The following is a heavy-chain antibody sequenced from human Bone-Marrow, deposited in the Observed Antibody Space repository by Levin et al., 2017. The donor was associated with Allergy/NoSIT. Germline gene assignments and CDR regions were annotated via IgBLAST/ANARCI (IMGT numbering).Heavy chain of an antibody. CDR3: VRNSASTLGWRMDV. CDR2: ISYDGSEK. D-gene: IGHD3-10*01. V-gene: IGHV3-30*03. Sequence: GESLKISCAASGFNFEVYGIHWVRQAPGKGLEWVSIISYDGSEKYFADSVKGRFTISRDNAKNTVSLQMNSLRNEDTVLYYCVRNSASTLGWRMDVWGQGTMVTVSS. CDR1: GFNFEVYG. J-gene: IGHJ6*02.